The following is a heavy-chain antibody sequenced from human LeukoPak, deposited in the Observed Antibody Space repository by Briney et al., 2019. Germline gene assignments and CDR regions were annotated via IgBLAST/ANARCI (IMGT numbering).Heavy chain of an antibody. V-gene: IGHV3-48*03. Sequence: GGSLRLSCAASGFAFSVYEMYWVRQAPGKGLEWVSYISSSGGTRYYADSVKGRFTISRDNAKNSLYLQMNSLRAEDTAVYYCATLAVASSFDYWGQGTLVTVSS. CDR3: ATLAVASSFDY. D-gene: IGHD6-19*01. J-gene: IGHJ4*02. CDR2: ISSSGGTR. CDR1: GFAFSVYE.